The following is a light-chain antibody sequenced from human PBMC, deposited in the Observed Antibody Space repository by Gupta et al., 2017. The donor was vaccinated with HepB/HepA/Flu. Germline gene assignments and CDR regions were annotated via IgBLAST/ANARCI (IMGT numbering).Light chain of an antibody. CDR1: QSVSSS. J-gene: IGKJ4*01. Sequence: EIVMTQSPATLSVSPGERATLSCRASQSVSSSLAWYQQKPGQAPRLLIYGASTRATGIPARFSGSGSGTEFTLTISSRQSEDFAVYYCQQDKNWPPLTFGGGTKVEIK. CDR3: QQDKNWPPLT. CDR2: GAS. V-gene: IGKV3-15*01.